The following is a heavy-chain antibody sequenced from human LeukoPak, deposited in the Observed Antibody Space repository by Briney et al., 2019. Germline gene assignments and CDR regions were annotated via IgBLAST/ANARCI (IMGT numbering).Heavy chain of an antibody. Sequence: ASVKVSCKASGYTLTELSMHWVRQAPGKGLEWMGGFDPEDGETIYAQKFQGRVTVTEDTSTDTAYMELSSLRSEDTAVYYCATDRGYDILTGYYYWGQGTLVTVSS. CDR3: ATDRGYDILTGYYY. V-gene: IGHV1-24*01. J-gene: IGHJ4*02. CDR2: FDPEDGET. CDR1: GYTLTELS. D-gene: IGHD3-9*01.